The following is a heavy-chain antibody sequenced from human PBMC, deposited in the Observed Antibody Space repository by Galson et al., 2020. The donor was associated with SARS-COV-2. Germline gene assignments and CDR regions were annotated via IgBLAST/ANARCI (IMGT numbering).Heavy chain of an antibody. CDR1: GFTFGSYA. V-gene: IGHV3-23*01. CDR2: ISGSGGST. CDR3: AKEVYYYDHFDS. J-gene: IGHJ4*02. Sequence: GGSLRLSCAASGFTFGSYAMSWVRQAPGKGLEWVSAISGSGGSTYYADSVKGRFTISRDNSKNTLYLQMSSLRAEDTAVYYCAKEVYYYDHFDSWGQGTLVTVSS. D-gene: IGHD3-22*01.